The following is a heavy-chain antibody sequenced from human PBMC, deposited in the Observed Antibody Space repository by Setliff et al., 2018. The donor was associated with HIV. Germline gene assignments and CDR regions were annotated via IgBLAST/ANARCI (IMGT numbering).Heavy chain of an antibody. D-gene: IGHD3-3*01. V-gene: IGHV3-23*01. CDR2: ISGSGTST. J-gene: IGHJ4*02. CDR1: GLSFSRYA. Sequence: PGGSLRLSCAASGLSFSRYAMSWVRQAPGKGLEWIAAISGSGTSTWFADSVRGRFTISRDNAENTLYLHMSSLRPEDTAVYFCAKGAGRGGWVIIKEYYFDYWGRGTLVTVSS. CDR3: AKGAGRGGWVIIKEYYFDY.